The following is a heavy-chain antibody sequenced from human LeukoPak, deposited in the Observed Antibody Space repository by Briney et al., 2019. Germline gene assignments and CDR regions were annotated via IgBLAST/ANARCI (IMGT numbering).Heavy chain of an antibody. J-gene: IGHJ3*02. CDR3: ARDQDYGGYALDI. D-gene: IGHD4-23*01. V-gene: IGHV4-38-2*02. Sequence: SETLSLTCTVSGYSISSGYYWGWIRQPPGKGLEWIGSIYHSGSTYYNPSLKSRVTISVDTSKNQFSLKLSSVTAADTAVYYCARDQDYGGYALDIWGQGTMVTVSS. CDR2: IYHSGST. CDR1: GYSISSGYY.